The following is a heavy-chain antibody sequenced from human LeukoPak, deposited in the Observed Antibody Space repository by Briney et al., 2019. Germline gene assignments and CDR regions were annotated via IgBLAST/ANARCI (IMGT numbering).Heavy chain of an antibody. CDR2: IIPILGIA. J-gene: IGHJ6*02. CDR3: ARDKDIVVVPAAIGYYYYGMDV. Sequence: GASVKVSCKASGGTFSSYAISWVRQAPGQGLEWMGRIIPILGIANYAQKFQGRVTINADKSTSTAYMALSSLRSEDTAVYYCARDKDIVVVPAAIGYYYYGMDVWGQGNTVTVSS. V-gene: IGHV1-69*04. D-gene: IGHD2-2*01. CDR1: GGTFSSYA.